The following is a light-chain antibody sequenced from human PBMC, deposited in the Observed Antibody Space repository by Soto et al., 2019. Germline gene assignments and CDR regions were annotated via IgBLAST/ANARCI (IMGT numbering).Light chain of an antibody. J-gene: IGKJ3*01. CDR1: QSISNH. CDR3: QHVYSTPFT. Sequence: DIQMTQSTSSLSASVGDRVTITCRASQSISNHINWYQQTPGKAPILLIFGASTFHSGVPSSFSGSGSGTEFILTITYLQPEYFATYFCQHVYSTPFTFGHGTKVDLK. CDR2: GAS. V-gene: IGKV1-39*01.